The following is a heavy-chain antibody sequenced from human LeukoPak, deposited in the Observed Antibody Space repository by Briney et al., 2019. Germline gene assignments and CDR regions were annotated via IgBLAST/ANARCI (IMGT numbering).Heavy chain of an antibody. Sequence: GGSLRLSCAASGFTFSDYYMSWIRQAPGKGLEWVSVIYSGGSTYYADSVKGRFTISRDNSKNTLYLQMNSLRAEDTAVYYCARYLAVAGKGFDYWGQGTLVTVSS. V-gene: IGHV3-66*01. D-gene: IGHD6-19*01. CDR1: GFTFSDYY. CDR2: IYSGGST. CDR3: ARYLAVAGKGFDY. J-gene: IGHJ4*02.